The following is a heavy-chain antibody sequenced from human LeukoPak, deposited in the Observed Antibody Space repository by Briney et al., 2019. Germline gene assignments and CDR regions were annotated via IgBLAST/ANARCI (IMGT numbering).Heavy chain of an antibody. J-gene: IGHJ6*03. D-gene: IGHD2-15*01. CDR1: GFTFSDYN. CDR3: ARVLRYCSGGNCYSGGLGYMDV. CDR2: ISRSGSTK. V-gene: IGHV3-11*01. Sequence: NPGGSLRLSCAASGFTFSDYNMRWIRQAPGKGLEWVSSISRSGSTKYYADSVKGRFTISRDSAKNSLFLQMNSLRAEDTAVYYCARVLRYCSGGNCYSGGLGYMDVWGKGTTVTISS.